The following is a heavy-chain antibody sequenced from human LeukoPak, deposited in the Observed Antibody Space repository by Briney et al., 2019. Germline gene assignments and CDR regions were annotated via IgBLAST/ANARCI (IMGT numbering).Heavy chain of an antibody. CDR1: GGSLSSYY. J-gene: IGHJ3*02. CDR3: ARSYDSSGYYFDI. Sequence: ETLSLTCTVSGGSLSSYYWSWIRQPPGKGLEWIGYIYYSGSTNYNPSLKSRVTISVDTSKNQFSLKLSSVTAADPAVYYCARSYDSSGYYFDIWGQGTMVTVSS. CDR2: IYYSGST. D-gene: IGHD3-22*01. V-gene: IGHV4-59*08.